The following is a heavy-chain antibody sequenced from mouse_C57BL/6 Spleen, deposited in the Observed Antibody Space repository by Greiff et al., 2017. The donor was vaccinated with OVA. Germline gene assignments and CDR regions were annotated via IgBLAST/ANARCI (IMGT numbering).Heavy chain of an antibody. J-gene: IGHJ1*03. D-gene: IGHD1-1*01. CDR3: ARSDPDYYGSSYSGYFDV. Sequence: QVQLKQPGAELVRPGSSVKLSCKASGYTFTSYWMDWVKQRPGQRLEWIGNIYPSDSETHYNQKFKDKATLTVDKSSSTAYMQLSSLTSEDSAVYYCARSDPDYYGSSYSGYFDVWGTGTTVTVSS. CDR2: IYPSDSET. CDR1: GYTFTSYW. V-gene: IGHV1-61*01.